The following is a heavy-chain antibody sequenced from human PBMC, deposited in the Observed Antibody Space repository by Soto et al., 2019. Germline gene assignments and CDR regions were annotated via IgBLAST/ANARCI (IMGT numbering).Heavy chain of an antibody. CDR3: ARVPSSSGRAHFDY. J-gene: IGHJ4*02. CDR2: ISYDGSNK. Sequence: GGSLRLSCAASGFTFSSYGMHWVGQAPGKGLEWVAVISYDGSNKYYADSVKGRFTISRDNSKNTLYLQMNSLRAEDTAVYYCARVPSSSGRAHFDYWGQGTLVTVSS. CDR1: GFTFSSYG. D-gene: IGHD2-15*01. V-gene: IGHV3-30*19.